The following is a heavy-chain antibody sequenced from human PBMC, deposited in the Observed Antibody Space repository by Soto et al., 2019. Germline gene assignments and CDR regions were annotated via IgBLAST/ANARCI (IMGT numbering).Heavy chain of an antibody. CDR2: IYYSGNT. D-gene: IGHD3-16*01. V-gene: IGHV4-30-4*01. J-gene: IGHJ4*02. CDR3: AREGGESSDGLYYFDS. CDR1: GGSTSSDNY. Sequence: SETLSLTYTVSGGSTSSDNYWSWIRQPPGKGLEWIGHIYYSGNTDYNPSLKSRLAISIDTSKNQFSLKLSSVTAADTAVYFCAREGGESSDGLYYFDSWGQGSLVTVSS.